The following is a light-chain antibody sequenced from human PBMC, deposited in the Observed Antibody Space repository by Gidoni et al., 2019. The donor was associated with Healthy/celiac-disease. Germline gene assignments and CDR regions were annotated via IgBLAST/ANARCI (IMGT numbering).Light chain of an antibody. J-gene: IGLJ3*02. CDR3: CSYAGSSTWV. V-gene: IGLV2-23*02. CDR2: EVS. CDR1: SSDVGSYNL. Sequence: QSALTQPASVSGSPGQSITISCTGTSSDVGSYNLVSWDQQHPGKAPKLMIYEVSKRPSGVSNRFSGSKSGNTASMTISWLQAEDEADYYGCSYAGSSTWVFGGGTKLTVL.